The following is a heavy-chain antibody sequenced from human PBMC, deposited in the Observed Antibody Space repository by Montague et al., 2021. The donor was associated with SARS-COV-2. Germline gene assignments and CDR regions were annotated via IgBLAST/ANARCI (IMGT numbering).Heavy chain of an antibody. J-gene: IGHJ4*02. CDR1: GGSISSSSYY. D-gene: IGHD6-19*01. Sequence: SETLSLTCTVSGGSISSSSYYWAWIRQPPGKGLEWIGSIYYRGSTYYNLSLKSRVFISVDTSKNQLSLTLTSVTAADTAVYYCATQEDPSGWIPGPFDFWGQGTLLSVSS. CDR3: ATQEDPSGWIPGPFDF. V-gene: IGHV4-39*01. CDR2: IYYRGST.